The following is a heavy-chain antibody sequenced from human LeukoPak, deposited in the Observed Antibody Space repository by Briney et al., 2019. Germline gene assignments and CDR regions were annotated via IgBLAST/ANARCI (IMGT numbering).Heavy chain of an antibody. D-gene: IGHD1-26*01. CDR1: GFTVSSNY. V-gene: IGHV3-66*01. CDR2: VYSGGST. J-gene: IGHJ4*02. CDR3: AREGRGSYYFDY. Sequence: GGSLRLSCAASGFTVSSNYMSWVRQAPGKELEWVSVVYSGGSTFYADSVKGRFTISRDNSKNTLYLQVNSLRVEDTAVYYCAREGRGSYYFDYWGQGTLVTVSS.